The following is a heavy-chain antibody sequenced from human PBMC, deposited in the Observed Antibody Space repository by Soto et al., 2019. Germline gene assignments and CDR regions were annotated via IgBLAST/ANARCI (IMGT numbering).Heavy chain of an antibody. J-gene: IGHJ3*02. CDR1: GASIRSSTFY. CDR3: ARVWGYSYGLASDI. D-gene: IGHD5-18*01. V-gene: IGHV4-39*07. CDR2: IYHSGST. Sequence: SETLSLTCTVSGASIRSSTFYWGWIRQPPGKGLESIANIYHSGSTYYNPSLKSRVTISVDRSKSQFSLKLSSVTAADTAVYYCARVWGYSYGLASDIWGQGTMVTVSS.